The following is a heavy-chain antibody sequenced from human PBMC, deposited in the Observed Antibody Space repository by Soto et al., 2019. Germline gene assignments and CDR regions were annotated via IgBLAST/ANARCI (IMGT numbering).Heavy chain of an antibody. Sequence: SVKVSCKASGVTFSSYAISWVRQAPGQGLEWMGGIIPIFGTANYAQKFQGRVTITADESTSTAYMELSSLRSEDTAVYYCARTPPSPSGWYYFDYWGQGTLVTVSS. J-gene: IGHJ4*02. V-gene: IGHV1-69*13. D-gene: IGHD6-19*01. CDR1: GVTFSSYA. CDR3: ARTPPSPSGWYYFDY. CDR2: IIPIFGTA.